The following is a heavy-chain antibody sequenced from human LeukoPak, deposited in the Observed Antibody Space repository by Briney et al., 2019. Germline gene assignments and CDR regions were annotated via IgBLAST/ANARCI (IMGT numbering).Heavy chain of an antibody. CDR2: IYPGDSDT. J-gene: IGHJ4*02. CDR3: ARHRRDGYPEC. CDR1: GYSFTSYW. Sequence: GESLKISCKGSGYSFTSYWIGWVRQMPGKDLKWMGIIYPGDSDTRYSPSFQGQVTISADKSISTAYLQWSSLKAAGNARYCCARHRRDGYPECWGQGTLVTVSS. D-gene: IGHD5-24*01. V-gene: IGHV5-51*01.